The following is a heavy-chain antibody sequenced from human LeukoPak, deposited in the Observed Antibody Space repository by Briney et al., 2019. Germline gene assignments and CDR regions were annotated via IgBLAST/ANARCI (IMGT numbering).Heavy chain of an antibody. J-gene: IGHJ4*02. CDR2: IYLGGTT. V-gene: IGHV4-38-2*01. Sequence: SETLSLTCSVSGYSISSGPYWGWIRQPPGQGLEWIASIYLGGTTYYTPSLKSRVTISVDTSKNQLSLRLSSMTAADTAVYYCATNWSDFDYWGPGTLVTVSS. CDR3: ATNWSDFDY. CDR1: GYSISSGPY. D-gene: IGHD1-1*01.